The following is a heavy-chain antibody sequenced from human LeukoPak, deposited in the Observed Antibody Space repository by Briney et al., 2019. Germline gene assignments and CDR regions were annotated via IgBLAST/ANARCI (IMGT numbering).Heavy chain of an antibody. V-gene: IGHV1-24*01. Sequence: ASVTVSYKVSVYTLTELSMHWVRQAPGKGLEWRGGFDPEDGETIYAQKFQGRVTMTEDTSTDTAYMELSSLRSEDTAVYYCATERLWFGEVGAFDIWGQGTMVTVSS. CDR3: ATERLWFGEVGAFDI. CDR1: VYTLTELS. D-gene: IGHD3-10*01. CDR2: FDPEDGET. J-gene: IGHJ3*02.